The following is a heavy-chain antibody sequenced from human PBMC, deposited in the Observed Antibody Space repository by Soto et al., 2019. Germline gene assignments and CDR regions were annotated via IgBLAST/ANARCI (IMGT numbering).Heavy chain of an antibody. J-gene: IGHJ6*02. CDR2: IYYSGST. V-gene: IGHV4-30-4*01. CDR3: ARVSIVVVPAAMGAYGMDV. Sequence: PSETLSLTCTVSGGSISSGDYYWSWIRQPPGKGLEWIGYIYYSGSTYYNPSLKSRVTISVDTSKNQFSLKLSSATAADTAVYYCARVSIVVVPAAMGAYGMDVWGQGTTVTVSS. D-gene: IGHD2-2*01. CDR1: GGSISSGDYY.